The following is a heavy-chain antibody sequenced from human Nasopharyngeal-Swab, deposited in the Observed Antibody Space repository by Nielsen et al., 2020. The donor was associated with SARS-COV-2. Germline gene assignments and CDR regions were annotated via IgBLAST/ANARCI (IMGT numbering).Heavy chain of an antibody. CDR1: GFTFSSYI. CDR2: ITYSSSYI. CDR3: ARDRITIFGVEKPFDY. D-gene: IGHD3-3*01. J-gene: IGHJ4*02. Sequence: GESLKISCAASGFTFSSYIMNLVRQAPGKGLEWVSSITYSSSYIYSADSVKGRFTISRDNAKNSVYMQMNSLRAEDTDVYYCARDRITIFGVEKPFDYWGQGTLVTVSS. V-gene: IGHV3-21*01.